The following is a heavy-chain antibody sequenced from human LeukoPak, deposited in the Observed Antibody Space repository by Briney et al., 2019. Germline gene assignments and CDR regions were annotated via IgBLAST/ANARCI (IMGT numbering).Heavy chain of an antibody. CDR1: GFTFSNYW. Sequence: PGGSLRLSCAASGFTFSNYWMSWVRQAPGKGLEWVANIKQDGSEKYYVDSVKGRFTISRDNAKNSLYLQMNSLRAEDTAVYYCARHPDYYGSGSPSFDPWGQGTLVTVSS. D-gene: IGHD3-10*01. J-gene: IGHJ5*02. CDR2: IKQDGSEK. CDR3: ARHPDYYGSGSPSFDP. V-gene: IGHV3-7*01.